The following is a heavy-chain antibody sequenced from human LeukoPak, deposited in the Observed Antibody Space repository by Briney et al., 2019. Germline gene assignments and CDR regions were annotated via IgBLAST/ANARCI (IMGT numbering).Heavy chain of an antibody. V-gene: IGHV4-59*01. CDR2: IYYSGST. J-gene: IGHJ1*01. D-gene: IGHD3-22*01. Sequence: PSETLSLTCTVSGGSISSYYWSWIRQPPGKGLEWIVYIYYSGSTNYNPSLKSRVTISVDTSKNQFSLKLSSVTAADTAVYYCARLYYDSSGYYFQHWGQGTLVSVSS. CDR3: ARLYYDSSGYYFQH. CDR1: GGSISSYY.